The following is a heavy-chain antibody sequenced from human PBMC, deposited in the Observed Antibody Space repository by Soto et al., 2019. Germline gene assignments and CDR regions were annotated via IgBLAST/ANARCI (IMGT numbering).Heavy chain of an antibody. CDR2: TYYRSRWYN. CDR3: ARTASVFDY. J-gene: IGHJ4*02. CDR1: GDSVSSKSAA. V-gene: IGHV6-1*01. Sequence: SQTLSLTCAISGDSVSSKSAAWNWIRHSPSRGLEWLGRTYYRSRWYNEYAVSVKSRITINPDTSKNQFSLQLNSVTPEDTAVYYCARTASVFDYWGQGTQVTVSS.